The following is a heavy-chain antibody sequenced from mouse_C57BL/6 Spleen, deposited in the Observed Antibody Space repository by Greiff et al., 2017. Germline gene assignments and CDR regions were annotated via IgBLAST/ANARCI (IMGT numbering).Heavy chain of an antibody. V-gene: IGHV1-55*01. CDR3: ARGPITTVVDWYFDV. CDR2: IYPGSGST. J-gene: IGHJ1*03. Sequence: VQLQQPGAELVKPGASVKMSCKASGYTFTSYWITWVKQRPGQGLEWIGDIYPGSGSTNYNEKFKSKATLTVDTSSSTAYMQLSSLTSEDSAVYYCARGPITTVVDWYFDVWGTGTTVTVSS. D-gene: IGHD1-1*01. CDR1: GYTFTSYW.